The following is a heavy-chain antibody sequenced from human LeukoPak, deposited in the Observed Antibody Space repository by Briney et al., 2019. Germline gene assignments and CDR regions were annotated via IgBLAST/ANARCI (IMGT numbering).Heavy chain of an antibody. CDR1: GGSISSGDYY. J-gene: IGHJ5*02. CDR3: ARPYYYDSRIDP. Sequence: PSETLSLTCTVSGGSISSGDYYWGWVRQPPGKGLEWIAYMYYSGSTYYNPSLKSRVTMSADTSKNQLSLKLSSVTAADTTVYYCARPYYYDSRIDPWGQGILVTVSS. V-gene: IGHV4-30-4*01. CDR2: MYYSGST. D-gene: IGHD3-22*01.